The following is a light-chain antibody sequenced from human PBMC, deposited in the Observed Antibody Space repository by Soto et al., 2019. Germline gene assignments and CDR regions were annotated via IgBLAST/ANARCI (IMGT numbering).Light chain of an antibody. CDR2: SNN. Sequence: QSVLTQPPSASGTPGQRVTISCSGSSANSGSNTVNWDQQLPGTAPKLLLYSNNQRPSGVPDRFSGSKSGTSASMAISGLQAADESDYYCAAWEDSLNGYVFGTGTKLTVL. V-gene: IGLV1-44*01. CDR1: SANSGSNT. J-gene: IGLJ1*01. CDR3: AAWEDSLNGYV.